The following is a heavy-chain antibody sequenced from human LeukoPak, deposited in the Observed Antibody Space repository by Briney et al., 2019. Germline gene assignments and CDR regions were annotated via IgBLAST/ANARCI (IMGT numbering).Heavy chain of an antibody. CDR2: ISSSSSYI. J-gene: IGHJ4*02. CDR3: ARSYGSSWYWGFDY. Sequence: PGGSLRLSCAASGFTFSSYSMNWVRQAPGKGLEWVSSISSSSSYIYYADSVKGRFTISRDNAKNSLYLQMNSLRAEDTAVYYCARSYGSSWYWGFDYWGQGTLVTVSS. CDR1: GFTFSSYS. D-gene: IGHD6-13*01. V-gene: IGHV3-21*01.